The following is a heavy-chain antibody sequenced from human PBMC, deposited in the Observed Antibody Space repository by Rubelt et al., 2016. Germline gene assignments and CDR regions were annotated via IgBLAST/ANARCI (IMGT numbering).Heavy chain of an antibody. Sequence: QITLKESGPTLVKPTQTLTLTCPFPGFSLRTSGVGVGWIRQPPGKALEWLALIYWDDDKRKSPYLKCRPTITKDTSKNQVGLTMTNMDPVDTATYYCARIEDSGYDWGYYGMDVWGQGTTVTVSS. CDR3: ARIEDSGYDWGYYGMDV. J-gene: IGHJ6*02. CDR1: GFSLRTSGVG. CDR2: IYWDDDK. D-gene: IGHD5-12*01. V-gene: IGHV2-5*02.